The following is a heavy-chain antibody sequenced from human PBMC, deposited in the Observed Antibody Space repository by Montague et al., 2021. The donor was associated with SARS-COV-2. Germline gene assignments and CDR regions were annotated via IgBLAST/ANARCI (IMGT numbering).Heavy chain of an antibody. CDR1: GFPFDDYV. V-gene: IGHV3-9*01. CDR3: AKGQKIQWLVFNSAPDWFDP. CDR2: IGWRSGSI. Sequence: FRRLSCAASGFPFDDYVMHWFRQAPGKGLEWVSGIGWRSGSIGYADSVKGRFTISRDNAKNSLYLQMNSLRAEDTALYHCAKGQKIQWLVFNSAPDWFDPWGQGTLVTVSS. J-gene: IGHJ5*02. D-gene: IGHD5-12*01.